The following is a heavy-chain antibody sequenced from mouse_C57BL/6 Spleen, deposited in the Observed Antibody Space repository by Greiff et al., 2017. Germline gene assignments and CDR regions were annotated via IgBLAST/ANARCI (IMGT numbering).Heavy chain of an antibody. J-gene: IGHJ2*01. D-gene: IGHD4-1*01. Sequence: QVQLQQSGPELVKPGASVKISCKASGYAFSSAWLNWVKQRPGMGLERIGRVYTGDGATTNNGKSKGNATLTADKSSSTAYMQHSSPTSEDSAVYFCATLANWDVGGYWGQGTTLTVSS. V-gene: IGHV1-82*01. CDR2: VYTGDGAT. CDR3: ATLANWDVGGY. CDR1: GYAFSSAW.